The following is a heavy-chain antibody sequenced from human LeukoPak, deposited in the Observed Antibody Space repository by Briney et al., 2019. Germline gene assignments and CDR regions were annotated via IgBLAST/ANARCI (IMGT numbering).Heavy chain of an antibody. CDR1: GFTFNTYS. D-gene: IGHD2-2*01. Sequence: PGGSLRLSCTASGFTFNTYSMNWVRLAPGKGLEWVASISDRGSYIYYADSVKGRFTISRDNAKNSLYLQMNSLRADDTAVYYCANHLACGSTSCPSFDDWGQGTLATVSS. CDR2: ISDRGSYI. V-gene: IGHV3-21*01. CDR3: ANHLACGSTSCPSFDD. J-gene: IGHJ4*02.